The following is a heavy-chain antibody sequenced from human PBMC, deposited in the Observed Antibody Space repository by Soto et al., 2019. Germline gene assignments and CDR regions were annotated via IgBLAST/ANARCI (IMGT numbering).Heavy chain of an antibody. D-gene: IGHD6-13*01. CDR2: IKQDGSEK. CDR1: GFTFSSYW. J-gene: IGHJ3*02. Sequence: EVQLVESGGGLVQPGGSLRLSCAASGFTFSSYWMSWIRQAPGKGLEWVANIKQDGSEKYYVDSVKGRFTISRDNAKNSLYLQMNSLRAEDTAVYYCAREEQQLSGGAFDIWGQGTMVTVSS. CDR3: AREEQQLSGGAFDI. V-gene: IGHV3-7*01.